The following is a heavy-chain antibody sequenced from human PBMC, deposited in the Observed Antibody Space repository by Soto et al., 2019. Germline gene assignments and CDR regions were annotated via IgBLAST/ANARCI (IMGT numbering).Heavy chain of an antibody. Sequence: SETLSLTCTVSGGSISSYYWSWIRQPPGKGLEWIGYIYYSGSTNYNPSLKSRVTISVDTSKNQFSLKLSSVTAADTAVYYCAGRDGYNSGFDYWGQGTLVTVSS. CDR2: IYYSGST. V-gene: IGHV4-59*01. J-gene: IGHJ4*02. CDR3: AGRDGYNSGFDY. D-gene: IGHD5-12*01. CDR1: GGSISSYY.